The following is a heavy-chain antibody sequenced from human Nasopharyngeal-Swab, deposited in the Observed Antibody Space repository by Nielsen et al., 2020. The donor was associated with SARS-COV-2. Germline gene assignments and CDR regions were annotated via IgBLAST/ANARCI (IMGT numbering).Heavy chain of an antibody. CDR2: MNPNSGGT. D-gene: IGHD3-3*01. CDR1: GYTFTSYD. CDR3: ARDSVFSIFGVVSSDY. J-gene: IGHJ4*02. V-gene: IGHV1-2*02. Sequence: ASVKVSCKASGYTFTSYDINWVRQATGQGLEWMGWMNPNSGGTNYAQKFQGRVTMTRDTSISTAYMELSRLRSDDTAVYYCARDSVFSIFGVVSSDYWGQGTLVTVSS.